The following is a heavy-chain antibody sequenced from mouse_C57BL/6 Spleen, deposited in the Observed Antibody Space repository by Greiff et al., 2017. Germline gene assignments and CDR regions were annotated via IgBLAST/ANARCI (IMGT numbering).Heavy chain of an antibody. Sequence: EVKLVESGGGLVKPGGSLKLSCAASGFTFSDYGMHWVRQAPEKGLEWVAYISSGSSTNYYADTVKGRITISRDNAKNTLFLHMTSLRSEDTAMYYCGREGYGSSYFDYWGQGTTLTVSS. V-gene: IGHV5-17*01. D-gene: IGHD1-1*01. CDR3: GREGYGSSYFDY. J-gene: IGHJ2*01. CDR2: ISSGSSTN. CDR1: GFTFSDYG.